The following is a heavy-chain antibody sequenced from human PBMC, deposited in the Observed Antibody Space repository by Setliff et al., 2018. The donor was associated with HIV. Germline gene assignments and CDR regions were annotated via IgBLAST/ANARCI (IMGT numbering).Heavy chain of an antibody. V-gene: IGHV4-61*09. CDR2: IYTSGST. CDR1: GGSISSGSYY. J-gene: IGHJ4*02. Sequence: SETLSLTCTVSGGSISSGSYYWSWIRQPAGKGLEWIGHIYTSGSTNCNPSLKSRVTISVDTSKNQFSLKLSSVTAADTAVYYCARENRIMGSRTFDFWGRGTLVTVSS. CDR3: ARENRIMGSRTFDF. D-gene: IGHD1-7*01.